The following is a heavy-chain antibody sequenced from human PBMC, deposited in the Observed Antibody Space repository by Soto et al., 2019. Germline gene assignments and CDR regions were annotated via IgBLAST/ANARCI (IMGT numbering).Heavy chain of an antibody. CDR2: ISSSSSYI. J-gene: IGHJ4*02. D-gene: IGHD6-13*01. CDR1: GFTFSSYS. V-gene: IGHV3-21*01. CDR3: ARGRGVLYSSSWYYLDY. Sequence: GGSLRLSCAASGFTFSSYSMNWVRQAPGKGLEWVSSISSSSSYIYYADSVKGRFTISRDNSKNTLYLQMNSLRVEDTAVYYCARGRGVLYSSSWYYLDYWGQGTLVTVSS.